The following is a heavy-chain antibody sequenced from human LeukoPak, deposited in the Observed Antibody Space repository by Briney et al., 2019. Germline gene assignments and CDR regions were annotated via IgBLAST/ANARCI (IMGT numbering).Heavy chain of an antibody. CDR3: AILVGYYSRGSCYHFDY. J-gene: IGHJ4*02. CDR2: IYYSGTA. CDR1: GGSISSGDDY. V-gene: IGHV4-30-4*01. Sequence: SETLSLTCTVSGGSISSGDDYWSWIRQPPGKGLEWIGYIYYSGTAYYHPSLKSRASISVDTSKNQFSLKLSPVTAADTALYFCAILVGYYSRGSCYHFDYWGQGSLVTVSS. D-gene: IGHD2-15*01.